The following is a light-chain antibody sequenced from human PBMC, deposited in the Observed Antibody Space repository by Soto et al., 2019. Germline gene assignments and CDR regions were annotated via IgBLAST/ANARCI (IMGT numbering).Light chain of an antibody. V-gene: IGLV2-8*01. CDR3: SSYTGSSYV. CDR2: EVS. J-gene: IGLJ1*01. Sequence: QSALTQPPSASGSPGQSVTISCTGTGSDVGDYNYVSWYHQHPGKAPKLMIYEVSKRPSGVADRFSGSKSGNTASLTVSGLQAEDEANYYCSSYTGSSYVFGTGTKLTVL. CDR1: GSDVGDYNY.